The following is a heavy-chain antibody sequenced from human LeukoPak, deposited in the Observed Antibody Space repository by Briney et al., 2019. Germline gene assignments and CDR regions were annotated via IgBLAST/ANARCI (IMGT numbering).Heavy chain of an antibody. D-gene: IGHD2-15*01. Sequence: GGSLRLSCAASGFTFSDYYMSWIRQAPGKGLEWVSYISSSGSTIYYADSVKGRFTISRDNAKHSLYLQMNSLRAEDTAVYIWVRIIGYFSGGSCYPEYFQHWGQGTLVTVSS. CDR2: ISSSGSTI. CDR3: VRIIGYFSGGSCYPEYFQH. CDR1: GFTFSDYY. V-gene: IGHV3-11*04. J-gene: IGHJ1*01.